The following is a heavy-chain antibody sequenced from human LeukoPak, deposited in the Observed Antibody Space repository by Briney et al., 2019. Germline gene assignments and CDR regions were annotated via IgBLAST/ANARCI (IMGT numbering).Heavy chain of an antibody. CDR3: ARGRGDILTGSYYFDY. CDR2: ISAYNGNT. J-gene: IGHJ4*02. Sequence: ASVKVSCKASGYTFTSYGISWVRQAPGQGLEWMGWISAYNGNTNYAQKLQGRVTMTTDTSTSTAYMELRSLRSEDTAVYYCARGRGDILTGSYYFDYWGQGTLVTVSS. V-gene: IGHV1-18*01. D-gene: IGHD3-9*01. CDR1: GYTFTSYG.